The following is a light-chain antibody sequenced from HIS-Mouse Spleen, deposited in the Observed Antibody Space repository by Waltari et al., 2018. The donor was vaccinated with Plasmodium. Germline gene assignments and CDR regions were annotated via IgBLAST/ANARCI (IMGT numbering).Light chain of an antibody. Sequence: DIQMTQSPSSLSASLCARVTITCRASQSISSYLNWYQQKPGKAPKLLIYAASSLQSGVPSRFSGSGSGTDFTLTISSLQPEDFATYYCQQSYSTWTFGQGTKVEIK. J-gene: IGKJ1*01. V-gene: IGKV1-39*01. CDR3: QQSYSTWT. CDR2: AAS. CDR1: QSISSY.